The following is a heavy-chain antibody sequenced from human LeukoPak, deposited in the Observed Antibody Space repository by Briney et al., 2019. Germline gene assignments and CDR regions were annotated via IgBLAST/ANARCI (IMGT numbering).Heavy chain of an antibody. Sequence: ASVKVSCKASGYTFKTYGIIWVRQAPGQGFEWMGYISPASGRTTYAQSLQGRVTLTTDTPTTTAHMELRSLRSDDTAVYYCAREMWCSSGDCYLNVFDFWGQGTLVTVSP. D-gene: IGHD2-21*02. V-gene: IGHV1-18*01. CDR1: GYTFKTYG. J-gene: IGHJ3*01. CDR2: ISPASGRT. CDR3: AREMWCSSGDCYLNVFDF.